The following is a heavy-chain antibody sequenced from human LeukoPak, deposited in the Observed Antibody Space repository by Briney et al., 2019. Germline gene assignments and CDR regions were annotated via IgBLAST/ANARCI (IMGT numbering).Heavy chain of an antibody. D-gene: IGHD6-13*01. CDR3: ARIRQGYSSSWIDY. J-gene: IGHJ4*02. V-gene: IGHV4-39*01. Sequence: SETLSLTCTVPGGSISSSSYYWGWIRQPPGKGLEWIGSIYYSGSTYYNPSLKSRVTISVDTSKNQFSLKLSSVTAADTAVYYCARIRQGYSSSWIDYWGQGTLVTVSS. CDR1: GGSISSSSYY. CDR2: IYYSGST.